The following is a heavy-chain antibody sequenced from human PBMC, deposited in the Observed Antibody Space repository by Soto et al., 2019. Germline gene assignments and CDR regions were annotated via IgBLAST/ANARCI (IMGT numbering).Heavy chain of an antibody. CDR2: IESDGSYT. Sequence: EVQLVESGGGLVQPGGSLRLSCVASGFTISGYWMYWVRQAPGKGLVWVSRIESDGSYTKFADFVKGRFTVSRDNARNTLYLQMNSLRVDDTAVYYCAMTNSGWGQGTPVTVSS. CDR3: AMTNSG. J-gene: IGHJ4*02. D-gene: IGHD6-19*01. CDR1: GFTISGYW. V-gene: IGHV3-74*01.